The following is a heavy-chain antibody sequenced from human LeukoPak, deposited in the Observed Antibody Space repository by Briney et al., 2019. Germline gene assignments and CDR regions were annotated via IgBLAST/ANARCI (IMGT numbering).Heavy chain of an antibody. J-gene: IGHJ6*03. D-gene: IGHD3-3*01. V-gene: IGHV3-7*01. CDR3: ARDNGVVHGVYYMDV. CDR1: GFTFSNYW. Sequence: QSGGSLRLSCAASGFTFSNYWMTWVRQAPGKGLEWVADIKQDGSEKLYVKSVRGRFTIPRDNAKMSLFLQMNSLRAEDTAVYYCARDNGVVHGVYYMDVWGKGTTVTVS. CDR2: IKQDGSEK.